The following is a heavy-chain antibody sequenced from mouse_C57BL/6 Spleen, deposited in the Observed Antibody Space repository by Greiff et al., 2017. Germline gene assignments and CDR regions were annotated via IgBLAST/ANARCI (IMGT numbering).Heavy chain of an antibody. V-gene: IGHV1-82*01. D-gene: IGHD3-1*01. J-gene: IGHJ2*01. CDR3: ATPRSGFFDY. CDR1: GYAFSSSW. Sequence: QVQLQQSGPELVKPGASVKISCKASGYAFSSSWMNWVKQRPGKGLEWIGRIYPGDGDTNYNGKFKGKATLTADKSSSTAYMQLSSLTSEDSAVYFCATPRSGFFDYWGQGTTLTVSS. CDR2: IYPGDGDT.